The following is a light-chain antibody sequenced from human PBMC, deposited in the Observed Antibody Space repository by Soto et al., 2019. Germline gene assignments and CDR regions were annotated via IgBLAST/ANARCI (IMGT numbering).Light chain of an antibody. Sequence: QSALTQPPSASGSPGQSVTISCTGTSSDVGGYDYVSWYQQHPGKAPQFTIFGVNKRPSGVPDRFSGSKSGNTASLTVSGLQADDEADYYCSSYAGNNKYVFGTGTKV. V-gene: IGLV2-8*01. CDR1: SSDVGGYDY. J-gene: IGLJ1*01. CDR2: GVN. CDR3: SSYAGNNKYV.